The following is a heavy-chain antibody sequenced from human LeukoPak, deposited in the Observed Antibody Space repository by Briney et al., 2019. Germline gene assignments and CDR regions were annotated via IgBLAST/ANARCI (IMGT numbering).Heavy chain of an antibody. CDR1: GFTFSSYA. CDR2: ISYDGSNK. J-gene: IGHJ5*02. Sequence: PGRSLRLSCAASGFTFSSYAMPWVRQAPGKGLEWVAVISYDGSNKYYADSVKGRFTISRDNSKNTLYLQMNSLRAEDTAVYYCAKVGWRATENHWGQGTLVTVSS. V-gene: IGHV3-30-3*01. CDR3: AKVGWRATENH. D-gene: IGHD6-19*01.